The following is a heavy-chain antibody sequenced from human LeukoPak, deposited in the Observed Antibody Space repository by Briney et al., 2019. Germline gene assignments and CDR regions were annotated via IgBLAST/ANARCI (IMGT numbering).Heavy chain of an antibody. J-gene: IGHJ6*02. Sequence: GGSLRLSCAASGFTFSSYAMHWVRQAPGKGLEWVAVISYDGSNKYYADSVKGRFTTSRDNSKNTLYLQMNSLRAEDTAVYYCARGLNYDFWSEVGYYYYGMVVWGQGTTVTVSS. CDR2: ISYDGSNK. CDR3: ARGLNYDFWSEVGYYYYGMVV. D-gene: IGHD3-3*01. CDR1: GFTFSSYA. V-gene: IGHV3-30-3*01.